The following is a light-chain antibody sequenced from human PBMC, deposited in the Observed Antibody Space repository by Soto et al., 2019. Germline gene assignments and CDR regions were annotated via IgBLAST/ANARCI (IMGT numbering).Light chain of an antibody. CDR3: QQYGSLIT. CDR1: QSFNRIY. Sequence: EIVLTQSPGTLSLSPGERATLSXRASQSFNRIYLAWSKQKPGQAPRLLIYGASSRATGIPDRFSGSGSGTDFTLTISRLEPEDFAVYYCQQYGSLITFGQGTRLEIK. V-gene: IGKV3-20*01. CDR2: GAS. J-gene: IGKJ5*01.